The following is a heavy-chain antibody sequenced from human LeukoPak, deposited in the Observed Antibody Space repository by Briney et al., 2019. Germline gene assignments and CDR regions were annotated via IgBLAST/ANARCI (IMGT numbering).Heavy chain of an antibody. Sequence: PGGSLRLSCAASGFTFSTYSMIWVRQAPGKGLEWVAKIKQDGSEKYYVDSVKGRFTISRDNAKNSLYLQMNSLGAEDTAVYYCARRGTSSSWAHFDYWGQGTLVTVSS. CDR2: IKQDGSEK. CDR3: ARRGTSSSWAHFDY. V-gene: IGHV3-7*05. J-gene: IGHJ4*02. D-gene: IGHD6-13*01. CDR1: GFTFSTYS.